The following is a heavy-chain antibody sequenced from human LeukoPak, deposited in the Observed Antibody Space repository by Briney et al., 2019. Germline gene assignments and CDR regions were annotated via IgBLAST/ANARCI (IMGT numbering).Heavy chain of an antibody. Sequence: ASVKVSCKASGGTFSSYAISWVRQAPGQGLEWMGRIIPILGIANYAQKFQGRVTITADKSTSTAYMELSSLRSEDTAVYYCAREDVVVVPAAMDRPHHYYYGMDVWGQGTTVTVSS. D-gene: IGHD2-2*01. V-gene: IGHV1-69*04. J-gene: IGHJ6*02. CDR1: GGTFSSYA. CDR3: AREDVVVVPAAMDRPHHYYYGMDV. CDR2: IIPILGIA.